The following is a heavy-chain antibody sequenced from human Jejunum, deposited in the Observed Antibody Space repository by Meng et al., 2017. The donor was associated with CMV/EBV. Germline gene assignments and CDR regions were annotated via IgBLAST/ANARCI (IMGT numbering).Heavy chain of an antibody. V-gene: IGHV3-53*01. D-gene: IGHD6-13*01. CDR3: AYSSSWAHFDY. CDR2: IYSDGTT. Sequence: ASGCTVSSNYMRWVRQAPGKGLEWVSIIYSDGTTYFADSVKGRFTISRDKSKNTLDLQMNSLRAEDMAVYYCAYSSSWAHFDYWGQGTLVTVSS. J-gene: IGHJ4*02. CDR1: GCTVSSNY.